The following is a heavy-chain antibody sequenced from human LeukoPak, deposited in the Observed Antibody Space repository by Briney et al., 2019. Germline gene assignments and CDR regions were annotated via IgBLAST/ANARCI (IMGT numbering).Heavy chain of an antibody. CDR3: ARDAYGPIAAAGTFDY. V-gene: IGHV1-2*02. D-gene: IGHD6-13*01. J-gene: IGHJ4*02. CDR2: INPNSGGT. Sequence: ASVKVSCKASGYTFTGYYMHWVRQAPGQGLEWMGWINPNSGGTNYAQKFQGRVTMTRDTSISTAYMELSRLRSDDTAVYYCARDAYGPIAAAGTFDYWGQGTLVTVSS. CDR1: GYTFTGYY.